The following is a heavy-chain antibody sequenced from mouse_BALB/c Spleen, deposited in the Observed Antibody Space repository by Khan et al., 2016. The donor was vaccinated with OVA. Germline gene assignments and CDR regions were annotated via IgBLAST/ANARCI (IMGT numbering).Heavy chain of an antibody. CDR2: ISSAGTYT. CDR1: GFTFSTFV. Sequence: EVELVESGGGLVKPGGSLKLSCAASGFTFSTFVMSWVRQTPEKRLEWVATISSAGTYTYYPDSVKGRFTISRDNAKNTLYVQMNSLRSEDTALXYCANGIYGWFAYWGQGTLVTVSA. CDR3: ANGIYGWFAY. D-gene: IGHD1-1*01. V-gene: IGHV5-9-1*01. J-gene: IGHJ3*01.